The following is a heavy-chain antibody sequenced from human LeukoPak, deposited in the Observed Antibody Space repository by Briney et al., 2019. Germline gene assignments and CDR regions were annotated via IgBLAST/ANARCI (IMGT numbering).Heavy chain of an antibody. CDR3: ARDLYSSGWSDYGMDV. D-gene: IGHD6-19*01. CDR2: INSDGSST. CDR1: GFTFNNYW. J-gene: IGHJ6*02. V-gene: IGHV3-74*01. Sequence: TGGSLRLSCAASGFTFNNYWMHWVRQAPGKGLVWVSRINSDGSSTTYADSVKGRFTIPRDNAKNTLYLQMNSLRAEDTAVYYCARDLYSSGWSDYGMDVWGQGTTVTVSS.